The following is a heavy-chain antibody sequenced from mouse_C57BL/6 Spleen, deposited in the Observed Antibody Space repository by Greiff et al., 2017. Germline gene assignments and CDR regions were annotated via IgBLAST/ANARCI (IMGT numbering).Heavy chain of an antibody. Sequence: EVHLVESGGGLVKPGGSLKLSCAASGFTFSDYGMHWVRQAPEKGLEWVAYISSGSSTIYYADTVKGRYTISRDNAKNTLFLQMTSLRSEDTAMYYCARDFITTVVAPFAYWGQGTLVTVSA. D-gene: IGHD1-1*01. CDR3: ARDFITTVVAPFAY. V-gene: IGHV5-17*01. CDR1: GFTFSDYG. CDR2: ISSGSSTI. J-gene: IGHJ3*01.